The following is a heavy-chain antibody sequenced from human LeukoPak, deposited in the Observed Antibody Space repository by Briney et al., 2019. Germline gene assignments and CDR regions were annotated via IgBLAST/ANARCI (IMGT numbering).Heavy chain of an antibody. CDR3: ASNVGNSDLNY. J-gene: IGHJ4*02. V-gene: IGHV4-4*02. Sequence: SETLSLTCAVSGDSFSGNNYWTWVRQPPGEGLEWIGEIYRSGSTNYNPSLKSRVTVSLDKSKNQFSLKLNSVTAADTAIYYCASNVGNSDLNYWGQGVLVTVSS. D-gene: IGHD4-23*01. CDR1: GDSFSGNNY. CDR2: IYRSGST.